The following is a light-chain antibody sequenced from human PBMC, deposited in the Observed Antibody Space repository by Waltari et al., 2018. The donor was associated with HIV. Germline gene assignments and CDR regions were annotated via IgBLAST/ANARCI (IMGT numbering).Light chain of an antibody. CDR3: SSYTSSHVV. V-gene: IGLV2-14*01. CDR1: SRDVGGYNY. Sequence: QSALTQPASVSGSPGQSITISCTGTSRDVGGYNYVSWYQQHPANAPKLMIYEVSNRPSGVSNRFSGSKSGNTASLTISGLQAEDEADYYCSSYTSSHVVFGGGTKLTVL. J-gene: IGLJ2*01. CDR2: EVS.